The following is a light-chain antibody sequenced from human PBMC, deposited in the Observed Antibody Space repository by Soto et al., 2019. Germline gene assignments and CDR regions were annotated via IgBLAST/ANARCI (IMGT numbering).Light chain of an antibody. CDR3: CSYTSSSTPWV. J-gene: IGLJ1*01. V-gene: IGLV2-14*03. CDR2: DVS. CDR1: SSDVGGYNY. Sequence: QSVLTQPASVSGSHGQSITLSCTGTSSDVGGYNYVSWYQQHPGEAPKLIIYDVSDRPSGVSNRFSASKSGNTASLTISGLQPEDEADYYCCSYTSSSTPWVFGTGTKVTVL.